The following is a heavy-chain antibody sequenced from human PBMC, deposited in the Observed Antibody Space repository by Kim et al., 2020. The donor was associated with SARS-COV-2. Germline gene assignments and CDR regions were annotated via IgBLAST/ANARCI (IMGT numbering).Heavy chain of an antibody. CDR3: ARGSDWYFDL. Sequence: LHSADSVRSRFTISRDNAKNSLYLQMRSLRAEDTAVYYCARGSDWYFDLWGRGTLVTVSS. CDR2: L. V-gene: IGHV3-48*04. J-gene: IGHJ2*01.